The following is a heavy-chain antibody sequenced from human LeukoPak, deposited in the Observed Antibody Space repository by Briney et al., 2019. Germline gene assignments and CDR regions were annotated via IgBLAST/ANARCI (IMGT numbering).Heavy chain of an antibody. V-gene: IGHV3-21*04. Sequence: KPGGSLRLSCAASGFTFSSYSMNWVRQAPGKGLEWVSSISSSSSYIYYADSVKGRFTISRDNAKNSLYLQMNSLRAEDTAVYYCARDLGSYSLPFDYWGQGTLVTVSS. CDR2: ISSSSSYI. J-gene: IGHJ4*02. CDR3: ARDLGSYSLPFDY. D-gene: IGHD1-26*01. CDR1: GFTFSSYS.